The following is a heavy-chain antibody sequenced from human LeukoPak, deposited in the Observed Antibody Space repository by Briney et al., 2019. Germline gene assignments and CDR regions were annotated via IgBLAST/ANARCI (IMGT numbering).Heavy chain of an antibody. CDR1: GGSFSGYY. V-gene: IGHV4-34*01. Sequence: SETLSLTCAVYGGSFSGYYWSWIRQPPGKGLEWIGEINHSGSTNYNPSLKSRVTISVDTSKNQFSLKLNSVTAADTAVYYCAGAYYLLRYFDLWGRGTLVTVSS. J-gene: IGHJ2*01. CDR2: INHSGST. D-gene: IGHD3-10*01. CDR3: AGAYYLLRYFDL.